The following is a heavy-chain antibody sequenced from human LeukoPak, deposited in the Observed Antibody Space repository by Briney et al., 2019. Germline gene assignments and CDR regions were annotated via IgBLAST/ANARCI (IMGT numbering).Heavy chain of an antibody. J-gene: IGHJ4*02. CDR1: GGSFSGYY. CDR2: INHGGST. V-gene: IGHV4-34*01. Sequence: SETLSLTCAVYGGSFSGYYWSWIRQPPGKGLEWIGEINHGGSTNYNPSLKSRVTISVDTSKNQFSLKLSSVTAADTAVYYCARGVRAAAGPFDYWGQGTLVTVSS. CDR3: ARGVRAAAGPFDY. D-gene: IGHD6-13*01.